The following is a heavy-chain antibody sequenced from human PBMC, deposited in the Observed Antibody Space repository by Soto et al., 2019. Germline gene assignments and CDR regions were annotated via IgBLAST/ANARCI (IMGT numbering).Heavy chain of an antibody. J-gene: IGHJ5*02. D-gene: IGHD3-9*01. CDR3: ARYDILTGPYRGFDP. Sequence: GGSLRLSCAASGFTFSSYAMSWVRQAPGKGLEWVSAISGSGGSTYYADSVKGRFTISRDNSKNTLYLQMNSLRAEDTAVYCCARYDILTGPYRGFDPWGQGTLVTVSS. CDR1: GFTFSSYA. CDR2: ISGSGGST. V-gene: IGHV3-23*01.